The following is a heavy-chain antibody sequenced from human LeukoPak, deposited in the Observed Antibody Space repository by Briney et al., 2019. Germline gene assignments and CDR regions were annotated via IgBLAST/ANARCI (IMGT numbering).Heavy chain of an antibody. Sequence: GGSLRLSCAASGFTVSSSHMSWVRQAPGKGLEWVSVIDSGGSTYYSDSVKGRFTISRDNSKNTLYLQINSLRVEDTAVYYCARDLRYSYGYFAHWGQGSLVTVSS. CDR3: ARDLRYSYGYFAH. CDR1: GFTVSSSH. D-gene: IGHD5-18*01. V-gene: IGHV3-53*01. CDR2: IDSGGST. J-gene: IGHJ4*02.